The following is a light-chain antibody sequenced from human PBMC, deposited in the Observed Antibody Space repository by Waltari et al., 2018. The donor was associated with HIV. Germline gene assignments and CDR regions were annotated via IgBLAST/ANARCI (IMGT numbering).Light chain of an antibody. V-gene: IGLV1-51*01. J-gene: IGLJ2*01. CDR1: SSNIGNNF. Sequence: QSVLTQPPSVSAAPGQKVTISCSGSSSNIGNNFVSWYQQFPGTAPKLLIYDSSKRPSGTPDRCPGAKSGTSATLGITGLQTGDEADYYCGSWDSSLSSAVFGGGTKLTVL. CDR2: DSS. CDR3: GSWDSSLSSAV.